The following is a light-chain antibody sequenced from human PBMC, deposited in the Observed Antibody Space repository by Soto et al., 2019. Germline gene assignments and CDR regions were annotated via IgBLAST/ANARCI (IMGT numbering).Light chain of an antibody. CDR2: QDS. CDR1: KLGDKY. CDR3: QAWDSSRGV. Sequence: SYELTQPPSVSVSPGQTASITCSGDKLGDKYACWYQQKPGQSPVLVIYQDSKRPSGIAERFSGSNSGNTATLTISGTQAMDEADYYCQAWDSSRGVFGGGTKLTVL. V-gene: IGLV3-1*01. J-gene: IGLJ2*01.